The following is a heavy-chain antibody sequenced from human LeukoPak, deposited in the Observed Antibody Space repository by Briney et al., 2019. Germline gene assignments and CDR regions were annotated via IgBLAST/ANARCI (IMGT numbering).Heavy chain of an antibody. J-gene: IGHJ5*02. CDR1: GFTFRSYS. V-gene: IGHV3-48*01. CDR2: ITNSADNI. D-gene: IGHD3-16*01. Sequence: PGGSLRLSCAASGFTFRSYSMNWVRQAPGKGLEWISYITNSADNIYYADSVKGRFTISRDNAKNSLYPQVNSLRAEDTAVYYCARGPPGPGGWSDPWGQGTLVTVSS. CDR3: ARGPPGPGGWSDP.